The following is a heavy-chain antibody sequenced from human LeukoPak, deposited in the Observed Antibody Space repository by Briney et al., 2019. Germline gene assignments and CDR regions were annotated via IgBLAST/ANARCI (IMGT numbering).Heavy chain of an antibody. V-gene: IGHV4-61*08. D-gene: IGHD1-26*01. CDR2: VYYSGST. CDR1: GGSISSGGYY. Sequence: PSETLSLTCTVSGGSISSGGYYWSWIRQHPGKGLEWIGYVYYSGSTNYNPSLKSRVTISVDTSKNQFSLKLSSVTAADTAVYYCARGEWDLLFDYWGQGTLATVSS. J-gene: IGHJ4*02. CDR3: ARGEWDLLFDY.